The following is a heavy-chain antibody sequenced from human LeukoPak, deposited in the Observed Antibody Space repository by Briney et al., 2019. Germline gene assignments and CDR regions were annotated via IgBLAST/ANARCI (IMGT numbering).Heavy chain of an antibody. CDR1: GGSISSGSYY. Sequence: SETLSLTCTVAGGSISSGSYYWSWIRQPAGKGLEWIGRIYTSGSTNYNPSLKSRVTISVDTSKNQFSLKLSSVTAADTDVYYCARRGLDQVATIPFDHPGAFDIWGQGTMVTVSS. D-gene: IGHD5-12*01. V-gene: IGHV4-61*02. CDR2: IYTSGST. CDR3: ARRGLDQVATIPFDHPGAFDI. J-gene: IGHJ3*02.